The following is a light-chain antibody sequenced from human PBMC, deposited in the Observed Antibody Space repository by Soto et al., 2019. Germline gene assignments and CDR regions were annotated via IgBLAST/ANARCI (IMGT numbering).Light chain of an antibody. Sequence: QAVVTQEPSLTVSPGGTVTLTCASSTGAVTSGHYANWFQQQPGQAPRALIYGTSDKHSWTPARFSGALLGGKAALTLSGVQPEDEAEYYCLLFYGGAQPWVFGGGTKVTVL. CDR1: TGAVTSGHY. CDR2: GTS. V-gene: IGLV7-43*01. J-gene: IGLJ3*02. CDR3: LLFYGGAQPWV.